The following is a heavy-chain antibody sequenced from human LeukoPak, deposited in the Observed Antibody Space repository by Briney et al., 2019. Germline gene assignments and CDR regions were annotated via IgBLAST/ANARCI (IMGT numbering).Heavy chain of an antibody. CDR2: IYTSGST. Sequence: SETLSLTCTVSGGSISSYYWSWIRQPAGKGLEWIGRIYTSGSTNYNPSLKSRVTISVDTSKNQFSPKLSSVTAADTAVYYCARHYYDSSGSLNIYYYYYYMDVWGKGTTVTVSS. D-gene: IGHD3-22*01. V-gene: IGHV4-4*07. CDR3: ARHYYDSSGSLNIYYYYYYMDV. J-gene: IGHJ6*03. CDR1: GGSISSYY.